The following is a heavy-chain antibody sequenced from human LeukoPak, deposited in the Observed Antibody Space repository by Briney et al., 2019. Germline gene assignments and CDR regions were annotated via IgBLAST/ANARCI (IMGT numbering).Heavy chain of an antibody. CDR2: ISTSSSYI. CDR3: VRGSSNIAARNNWFDP. V-gene: IGHV3-21*01. D-gene: IGHD6-6*01. J-gene: IGHJ5*02. Sequence: GGSLRLSCTPSGFTFSTYNMNWVRQAPGKGLEWVSSISTSSSYINYADAVKGRFTISRDNAKNSLYLQMNSLRAEDTAVYYCVRGSSNIAARNNWFDPWGQGTRVTVSS. CDR1: GFTFSTYN.